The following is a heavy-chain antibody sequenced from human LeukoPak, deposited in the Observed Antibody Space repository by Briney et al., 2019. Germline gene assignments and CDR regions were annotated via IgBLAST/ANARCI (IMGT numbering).Heavy chain of an antibody. V-gene: IGHV3-11*04. CDR2: INSSGSTR. CDR1: GFTVSRNY. D-gene: IGHD6-6*01. CDR3: AREASSSGFDY. Sequence: GGSLRLSCAASGFTVSRNYMSWVRQAPGKGLEWVSYINSSGSTRDYADSVKGRFTISRDNAKNSLYLQMNSLRAEDTAVYYCAREASSSGFDYWGQGTLVTVSS. J-gene: IGHJ4*02.